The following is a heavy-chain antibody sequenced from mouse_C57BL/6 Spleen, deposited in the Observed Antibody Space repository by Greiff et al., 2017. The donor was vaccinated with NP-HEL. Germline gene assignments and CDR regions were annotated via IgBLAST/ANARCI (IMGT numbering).Heavy chain of an antibody. D-gene: IGHD1-1*01. Sequence: VHVKQSGPELVKPGASVKISCKASGYTFTDYYMNWVKQSHGKSLEWIGDINPNNGGTSYNQKFKGKATLTVDKSSSTAYMELRSLTSEDSAVYYCARGSLYYGSSFPFAYWGQGTLVTVSA. J-gene: IGHJ3*01. CDR3: ARGSLYYGSSFPFAY. CDR2: INPNNGGT. V-gene: IGHV1-26*01. CDR1: GYTFTDYY.